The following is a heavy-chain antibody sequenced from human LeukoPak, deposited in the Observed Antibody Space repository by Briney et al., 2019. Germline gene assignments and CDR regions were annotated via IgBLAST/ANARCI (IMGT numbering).Heavy chain of an antibody. J-gene: IGHJ4*02. Sequence: PGGSLRLSCAASGFTFSSYGMHWVRQAPGMGLEWVAVIWYDGSNKYYADSVKGRFTISRDNSKNTLYLQMNSLRAEDTAVYYCARDRVLMVRGVSPDYWGQGTLVTVSP. V-gene: IGHV3-33*01. D-gene: IGHD3-10*01. CDR3: ARDRVLMVRGVSPDY. CDR1: GFTFSSYG. CDR2: IWYDGSNK.